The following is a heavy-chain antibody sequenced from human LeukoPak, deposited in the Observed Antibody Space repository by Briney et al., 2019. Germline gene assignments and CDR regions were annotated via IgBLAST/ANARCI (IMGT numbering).Heavy chain of an antibody. CDR2: LYSGGSS. D-gene: IGHD1-26*01. Sequence: GGSLRLSCAASGVSVSSDYMSWVRQAPGKGLECVSHLYSGGSSHYTGSVKGRFTISRDKSKNMVFLQMNSLRAEDTAVYFCARSKTGSYARPFDYWGQGTLVTVSS. CDR3: ARSKTGSYARPFDY. CDR1: GVSVSSDY. J-gene: IGHJ4*02. V-gene: IGHV3-66*01.